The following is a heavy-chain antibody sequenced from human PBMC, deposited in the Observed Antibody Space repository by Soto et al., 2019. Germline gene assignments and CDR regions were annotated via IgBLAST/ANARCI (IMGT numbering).Heavy chain of an antibody. CDR3: TTDTTIYSGSREIY. J-gene: IGHJ4*02. CDR2: IKSKTDGGTT. Sequence: GGSLRLSCAASGFTFSNAWMNWVRQAPGKGLEWVGRIKSKTDGGTTDYAAPVKGRFTISRDDSKNTLYLQMNSLKTEDTAVYYCTTDTTIYSGSREIYWGQGTLVTVSS. CDR1: GFTFSNAW. V-gene: IGHV3-15*07. D-gene: IGHD1-26*01.